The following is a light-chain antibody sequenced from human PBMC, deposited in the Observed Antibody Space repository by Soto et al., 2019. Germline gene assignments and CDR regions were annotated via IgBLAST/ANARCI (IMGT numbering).Light chain of an antibody. J-gene: IGKJ5*01. CDR2: GAS. V-gene: IGKV3-20*01. CDR1: QSVSSSY. CDR3: QQYGSSPLT. Sequence: EILLTQSPGNLSLSPGDSASLSCRASQSVSSSYLAWYQQKPGQAPRLLIYGASSRATGIPDRFSGSGSGTDFTLTISSLEPEDFAVYYCQQYGSSPLTXGQGTRLEIK.